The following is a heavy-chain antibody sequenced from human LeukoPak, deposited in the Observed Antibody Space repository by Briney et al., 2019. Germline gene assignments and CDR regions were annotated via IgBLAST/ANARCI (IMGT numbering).Heavy chain of an antibody. J-gene: IGHJ4*02. D-gene: IGHD6-13*01. CDR1: GYTFTSYD. Sequence: ASVKVSCKASGYTFTSYDINWVRQATGQGLEWMGWMNPNSGNTGYAQKFQGRVTITRNTSISTAYMELSSLRSEDPAVYYCARELIAAAARGFDYWGQGTLVTVSS. CDR3: ARELIAAAARGFDY. V-gene: IGHV1-8*03. CDR2: MNPNSGNT.